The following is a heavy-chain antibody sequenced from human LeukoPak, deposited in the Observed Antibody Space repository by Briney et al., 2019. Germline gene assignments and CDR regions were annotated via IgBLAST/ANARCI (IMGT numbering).Heavy chain of an antibody. J-gene: IGHJ5*02. CDR1: GFTFTSSA. V-gene: IGHV1-58*02. CDR3: AASIPRSRWFDP. D-gene: IGHD6-6*01. CDR2: IVVGSGNT. Sequence: GASVKVSCKASGFTFTSSAMQGVRQARGQRLEWIGWIVVGSGNTNYAQTFQERVTITRDMSTSTAYMELSSLRSEDTAVYYCAASIPRSRWFDPWGQGTLVTVSS.